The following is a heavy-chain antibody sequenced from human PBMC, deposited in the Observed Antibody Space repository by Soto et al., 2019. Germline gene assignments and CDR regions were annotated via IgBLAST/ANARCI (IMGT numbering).Heavy chain of an antibody. CDR1: GGSFSGYY. CDR3: ARVHLWIFGVVIPYYYYYMAV. V-gene: IGHV4-34*01. CDR2: INHSGST. J-gene: IGHJ6*03. D-gene: IGHD3-3*01. Sequence: PSETLSLTCAVYGGSFSGYYWSWIRQPPGKGLEWIGEINHSGSTNYNPSLKSRVTISVDTSKNQFSLKLSSVTAADTAVYYCARVHLWIFGVVIPYYYYYMAVWGKGTTVTVSS.